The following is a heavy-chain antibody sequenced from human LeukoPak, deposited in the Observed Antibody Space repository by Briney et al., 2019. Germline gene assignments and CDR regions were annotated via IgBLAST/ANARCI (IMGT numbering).Heavy chain of an antibody. Sequence: SETLSLTCTVSGGSISSSSYYWGWIRQPPGKGLEWIGSIYYSGSTYYNPSLKSRVTISVDTSKNQFSLKLSSVTAADTAVYYCARHVRSGWWYFDLWGRGTLVTVSS. J-gene: IGHJ2*01. CDR3: ARHVRSGWWYFDL. V-gene: IGHV4-39*01. CDR1: GGSISSSSYY. CDR2: IYYSGST. D-gene: IGHD6-19*01.